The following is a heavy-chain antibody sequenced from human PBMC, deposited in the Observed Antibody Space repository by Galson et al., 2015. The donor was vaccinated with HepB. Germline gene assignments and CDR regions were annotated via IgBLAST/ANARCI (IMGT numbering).Heavy chain of an antibody. CDR3: TIFGLDYYGSGSYYKLRYFDL. D-gene: IGHD3-10*01. CDR2: IKSKTDGGTT. Sequence: SLRLSCAASGFTFSNAWMSWVRQAPGKGLEWVGRIKSKTDGGTTDYAAPVKGRFTISRDDSKNTLYLQMNSLKTEDTAVYYCTIFGLDYYGSGSYYKLRYFDLWGRGTLVTVSS. V-gene: IGHV3-15*01. J-gene: IGHJ2*01. CDR1: GFTFSNAW.